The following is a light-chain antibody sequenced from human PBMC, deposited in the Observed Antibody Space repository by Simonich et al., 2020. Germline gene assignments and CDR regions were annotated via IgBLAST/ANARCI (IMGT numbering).Light chain of an antibody. J-gene: IGKJ1*01. CDR3: QQLNSYPPWT. CDR1: QGISSY. Sequence: DIQLTQSPSFLSASVGDRVTITCRASQGISSYLAWYQQKPGKAPKLLIYAASTVQSGGPSKFSGSGSGTEFTLTITSLQPEDFATYYCQQLNSYPPWTFGQGTKVEIK. CDR2: AAS. V-gene: IGKV1-9*01.